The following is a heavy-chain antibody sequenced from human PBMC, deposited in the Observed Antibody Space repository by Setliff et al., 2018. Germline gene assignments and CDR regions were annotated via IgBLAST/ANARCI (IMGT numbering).Heavy chain of an antibody. D-gene: IGHD3-16*01. J-gene: IGHJ4*02. CDR2: VYPTGST. V-gene: IGHV4-4*07. CDR3: ARVRLIQGYYEFDY. Sequence: SETLSLTCTVSRASVTSYYWNWIRQPAGKGLQWIGRVYPTGSTNYDPDLRSRVTMSVDTSKNQFSLKVRSATAADTAVYYCARVRLIQGYYEFDYWGQGTLVTVS. CDR1: RASVTSYY.